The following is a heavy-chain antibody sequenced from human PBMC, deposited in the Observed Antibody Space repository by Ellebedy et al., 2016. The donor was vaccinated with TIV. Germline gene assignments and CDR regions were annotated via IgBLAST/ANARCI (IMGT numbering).Heavy chain of an antibody. CDR3: ARRGTGYTYGLNY. J-gene: IGHJ4*02. V-gene: IGHV4-39*07. CDR1: GGSISSSSYY. D-gene: IGHD5-18*01. Sequence: SETLSLXXTVSGGSISSSSYYWGWIRQPPGKGLEWIGEINHSGNTNYNPSLKSRVTMSVDTSKNQFSLKLSSVTAADTAVYYCARRGTGYTYGLNYWGQGTLVTVSS. CDR2: INHSGNT.